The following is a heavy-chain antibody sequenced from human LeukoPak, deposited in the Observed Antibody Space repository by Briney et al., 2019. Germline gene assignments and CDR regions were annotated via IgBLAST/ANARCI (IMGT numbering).Heavy chain of an antibody. V-gene: IGHV4-39*07. J-gene: IGHJ3*02. CDR1: GGSISSSSYY. Sequence: SETLSLTCTVSGGSISSSSYYWGWIRQPPGKGLEWIGSIYYSGSTYYNPSLKSRVTISVDTSKNQFSLKLSSVTAADTAVYYCARAPDNYYDSSGYYRTDAFDIWGQGTMVTVSS. D-gene: IGHD3-22*01. CDR2: IYYSGST. CDR3: ARAPDNYYDSSGYYRTDAFDI.